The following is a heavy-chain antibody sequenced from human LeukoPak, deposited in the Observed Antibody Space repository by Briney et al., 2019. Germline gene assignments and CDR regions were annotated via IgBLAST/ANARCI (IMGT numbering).Heavy chain of an antibody. CDR2: INSDGSST. D-gene: IGHD6-19*01. J-gene: IGHJ4*02. Sequence: QPGGSLRLSCAASGFTFTNYWMHWVRQAPGEGLMWVSRINSDGSSTSYADSVKGRFTISRDNAKNTLYLQMNSLRAAVTAVYYCAGAYTSGYAGFDYWGQGALVTVSS. CDR1: GFTFTNYW. V-gene: IGHV3-74*01. CDR3: AGAYTSGYAGFDY.